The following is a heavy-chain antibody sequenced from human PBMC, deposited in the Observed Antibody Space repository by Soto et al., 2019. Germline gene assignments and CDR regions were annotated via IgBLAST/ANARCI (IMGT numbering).Heavy chain of an antibody. Sequence: GASVKVSCKASGYTFTSYAMHWARQAPGQRLEWMGWINAGNGNTKYSQKFQGRVTITRDTSASTAHMELSSLRSEDTAVYYCARGSARGSFDYWGQGTLVTVSS. V-gene: IGHV1-3*01. D-gene: IGHD3-10*01. J-gene: IGHJ4*02. CDR2: INAGNGNT. CDR1: GYTFTSYA. CDR3: ARGSARGSFDY.